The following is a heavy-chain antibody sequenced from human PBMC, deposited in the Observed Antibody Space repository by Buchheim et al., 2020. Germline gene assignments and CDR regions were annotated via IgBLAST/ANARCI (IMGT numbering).Heavy chain of an antibody. J-gene: IGHJ6*02. CDR2: ISSASSTL. V-gene: IGHV3-48*01. Sequence: EVQLVESGGGLVQPGGSLRLSYAASGFTFSSYSMNWVRQAPGEGLEWVSYISSASSTLYYADSVKGRFTISRDNAKNSLYLRMNSLRAEDTAVYYCARKRTDGMDVWGQGTT. CDR3: ARKRTDGMDV. CDR1: GFTFSSYS.